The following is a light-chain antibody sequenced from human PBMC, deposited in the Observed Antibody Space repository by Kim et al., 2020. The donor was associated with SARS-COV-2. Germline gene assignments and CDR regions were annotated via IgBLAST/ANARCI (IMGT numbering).Light chain of an antibody. CDR1: SSNIGSNY. CDR3: AAWDDSLSALYV. Sequence: QRVAISCSGSSSNIGSNYVYWYQQLPGTAPKLLIYRNNPRPSGVPDRFSGSKSGTSASLAISGLRSEDEADYYCAAWDDSLSALYVFGTGTKVTVL. J-gene: IGLJ1*01. CDR2: RNN. V-gene: IGLV1-47*01.